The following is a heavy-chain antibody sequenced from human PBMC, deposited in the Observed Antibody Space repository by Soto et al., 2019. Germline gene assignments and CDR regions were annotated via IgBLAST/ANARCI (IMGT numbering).Heavy chain of an antibody. Sequence: PGGSLRLSCAASGFTFDDYAMHWVRQAPGKGLEWVSGISWNTGRTSYADSVKGRFTISRDNAKNSLYLQMNNLRTEDTALYYCAKDCGPLRSYYFYGMDVWGQGTTVTVSS. CDR3: AKDCGPLRSYYFYGMDV. J-gene: IGHJ6*02. CDR2: ISWNTGRT. V-gene: IGHV3-9*01. CDR1: GFTFDDYA.